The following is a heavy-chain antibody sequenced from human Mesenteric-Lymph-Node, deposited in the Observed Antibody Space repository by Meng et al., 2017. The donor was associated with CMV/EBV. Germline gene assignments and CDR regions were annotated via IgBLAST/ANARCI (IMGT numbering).Heavy chain of an antibody. CDR1: GFTFSSFS. J-gene: IGHJ5*02. CDR3: ATEMVS. Sequence: GESLKISCTASGFTFSSFSMNWVRQAPGKGLECVSIISGSGNATIYADSVKGRFTISRDNSKNTVFLQMNSLRAEDTALYYCATEMVSWGQGTLVTVSS. D-gene: IGHD2-8*01. V-gene: IGHV3-23*01. CDR2: ISGSGNAT.